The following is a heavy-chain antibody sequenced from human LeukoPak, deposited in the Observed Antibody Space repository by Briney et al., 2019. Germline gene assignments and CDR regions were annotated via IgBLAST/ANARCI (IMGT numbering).Heavy chain of an antibody. CDR3: ARTPVAGLTTYYFDY. CDR2: INHSGST. J-gene: IGHJ4*02. D-gene: IGHD6-19*01. CDR1: GGSFSGYY. Sequence: SETLSLTCAVYGGSFSGYYWSWIRQPPGKGLEWIGEINHSGSTNYNPSLKSRVTISVDTSKNQFSLKLSSVTAADTAVYYYARTPVAGLTTYYFDYWGQGTLVTVSS. V-gene: IGHV4-34*01.